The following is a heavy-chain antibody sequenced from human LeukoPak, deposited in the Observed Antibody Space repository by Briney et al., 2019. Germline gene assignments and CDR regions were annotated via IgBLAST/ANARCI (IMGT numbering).Heavy chain of an antibody. CDR3: AREPHYYGSGSYIPYYYYYYMDV. CDR1: GYTFTSYY. Sequence: ASVKVSCKASGYTFTSYYMHWVRQAPGQGLEWMGIINPSGGSTSYAQKFQGRVTITADKSTSTAYMGLSSLRSEDTAVYYCAREPHYYGSGSYIPYYYYYYMDVWGKGTTVTVSS. V-gene: IGHV1-46*01. D-gene: IGHD3-10*01. CDR2: INPSGGST. J-gene: IGHJ6*03.